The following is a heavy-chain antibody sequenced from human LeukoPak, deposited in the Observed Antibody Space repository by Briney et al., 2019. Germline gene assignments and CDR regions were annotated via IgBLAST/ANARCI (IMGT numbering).Heavy chain of an antibody. Sequence: GESLKISCKASGYTFSTKWIAWVRQMPGKGLEWMGIIYPGDSDTRYSPSFQGQVTISVDKSISTAYLQWSSLKASDTAMYYCARLGHCGGGRCSQVYNYYMDVWGKGTTVIVSS. CDR3: ARLGHCGGGRCSQVYNYYMDV. J-gene: IGHJ6*03. CDR1: GYTFSTKW. D-gene: IGHD2-15*01. V-gene: IGHV5-51*01. CDR2: IYPGDSDT.